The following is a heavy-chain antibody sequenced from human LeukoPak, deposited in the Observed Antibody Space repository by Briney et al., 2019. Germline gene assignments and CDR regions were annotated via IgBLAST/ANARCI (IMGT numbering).Heavy chain of an antibody. CDR1: EFTFSSYA. J-gene: IGHJ6*02. CDR3: AKYVSAKGPPYALDV. Sequence: PGGSLRLSCAASEFTFSSYAMQWVRQAPGKGLEWVSGINVSGGSTWYAASVKGRFTISRDNSKNTLYLQMNSLRAEDTAVYYCAKYVSAKGPPYALDVWGQGTTVTVSS. D-gene: IGHD2/OR15-2a*01. V-gene: IGHV3-23*01. CDR2: INVSGGST.